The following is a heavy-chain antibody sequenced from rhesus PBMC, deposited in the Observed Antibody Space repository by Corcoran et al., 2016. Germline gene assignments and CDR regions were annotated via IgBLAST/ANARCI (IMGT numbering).Heavy chain of an antibody. CDR1: GGSISGYW. Sequence: QLQLQESGPGLVKPSETLSLTCAVSGGSISGYWWSWIRQPPGKGLEWIGRIDSSGSTDYNPSLTSRVTISRDTSKNQFSLKLSSVTAADTAVYYCARDGDYSGSYFLNYYGLDSWGQGVVVTVSS. J-gene: IGHJ6*01. V-gene: IGHV4-160*01. D-gene: IGHD3-16*01. CDR2: IDSSGST. CDR3: ARDGDYSGSYFLNYYGLDS.